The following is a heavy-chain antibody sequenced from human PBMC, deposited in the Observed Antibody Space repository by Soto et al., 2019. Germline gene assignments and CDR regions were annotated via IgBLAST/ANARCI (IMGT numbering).Heavy chain of an antibody. D-gene: IGHD3-3*01. V-gene: IGHV1-18*01. CDR2: ISAYNGNT. J-gene: IGHJ5*02. Sequence: QVQLVQSGAEVKKPGASVKVSCKASGYTFTSYGISWVRQAPGQGLEWMGWISAYNGNTNYAQKLQGRVTMTTDTSTSTAYMELRSLRSDDTAVYYCVRVGGKDDFWSGYGNWFDPWGQGTLVTVSS. CDR1: GYTFTSYG. CDR3: VRVGGKDDFWSGYGNWFDP.